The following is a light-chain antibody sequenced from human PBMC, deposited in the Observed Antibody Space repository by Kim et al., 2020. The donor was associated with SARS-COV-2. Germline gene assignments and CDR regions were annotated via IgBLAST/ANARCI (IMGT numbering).Light chain of an antibody. CDR3: CSYASGSTLI. CDR1: TADVGNYNF. V-gene: IGLV2-14*03. J-gene: IGLJ2*01. CDR2: DVT. Sequence: QSITISCTGTTADVGNYNFVSWYQHHPGEAPKVLIYDVTKRPSGVSNRFFGSKSGNTASLTISGLQTEDEADYYCCSYASGSTLIFGGGTKLTVL.